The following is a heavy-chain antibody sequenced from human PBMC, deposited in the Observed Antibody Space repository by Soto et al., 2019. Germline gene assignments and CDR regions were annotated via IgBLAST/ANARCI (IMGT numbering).Heavy chain of an antibody. CDR3: ARGYSSGWYPNFDY. CDR2: IYYSGST. Sequence: SETLSLTCTASGGSISSYYWSWIRQPPGKGLEWIGYIYYSGSTNYNPSLKSRVTISVDTSKNQFSLKLSSVTAADTAVYYCARGYSSGWYPNFDYWGQGTLVTVSS. V-gene: IGHV4-59*01. CDR1: GGSISSYY. D-gene: IGHD6-19*01. J-gene: IGHJ4*02.